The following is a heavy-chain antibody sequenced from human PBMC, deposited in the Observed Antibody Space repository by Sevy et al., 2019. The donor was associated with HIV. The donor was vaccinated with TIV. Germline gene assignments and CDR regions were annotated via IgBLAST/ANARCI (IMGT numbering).Heavy chain of an antibody. CDR1: GFSFSTHA. J-gene: IGHJ4*02. D-gene: IGHD6-19*01. V-gene: IGHV3-30*03. Sequence: GGSLRLSCAASGFSFSTHAMHWVRQAPGKGLEWVAVISFDRSDKYYTDSVKGRFTISRDDSKNTLLLQVSSPRAEDTAVYYCARDAGYSTVWYPGYWGQGTLVTVSS. CDR3: ARDAGYSTVWYPGY. CDR2: ISFDRSDK.